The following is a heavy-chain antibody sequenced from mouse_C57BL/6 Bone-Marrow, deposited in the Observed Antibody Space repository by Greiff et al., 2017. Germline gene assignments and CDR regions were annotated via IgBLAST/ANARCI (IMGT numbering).Heavy chain of an antibody. CDR2: IYPGSGST. CDR3: ADYSNWGGYAMDY. CDR1: GYTFTSYW. D-gene: IGHD2-5*01. V-gene: IGHV1-55*01. J-gene: IGHJ4*01. Sequence: VQLQQPGAELVKPGASVKMSCKASGYTFTSYWITWVKQRPGQGLEWIGDIYPGSGSTNYNEKFKSKATLTVDTSSSTAYMQLSSLTSEDSAVYYCADYSNWGGYAMDYWGQGTSVTFSS.